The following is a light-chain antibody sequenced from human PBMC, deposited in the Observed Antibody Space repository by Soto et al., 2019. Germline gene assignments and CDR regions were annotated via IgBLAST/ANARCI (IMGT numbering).Light chain of an antibody. CDR2: EVN. Sequence: QSALTQPPSASGSPGQSVAISCTGTSSDGGGYNYVSWYQQHPGKAPKLMIYEVNKRPSGVPDRFSGSKSGNTASLTVSGLHAEDEDVYYSSSYAGTSNVFGPGTKLTVL. CDR1: SSDGGGYNY. J-gene: IGLJ1*01. V-gene: IGLV2-8*01. CDR3: SSYAGTSNV.